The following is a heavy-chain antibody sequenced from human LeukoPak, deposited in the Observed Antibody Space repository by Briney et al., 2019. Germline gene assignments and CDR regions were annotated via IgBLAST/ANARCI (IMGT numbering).Heavy chain of an antibody. CDR1: GYTFTGYY. Sequence: ASVKVSCKASGYTFTGYYMHWVRQAPGQGLEWMGWINPNSGGTKYAQKFQGRVTMTSDASISTAYMELSSLRSDDTAVYYCASRPDQHQLYYFDYWGQGALVTVSS. J-gene: IGHJ4*02. CDR3: ASRPDQHQLYYFDY. D-gene: IGHD2-2*01. V-gene: IGHV1-2*02. CDR2: INPNSGGT.